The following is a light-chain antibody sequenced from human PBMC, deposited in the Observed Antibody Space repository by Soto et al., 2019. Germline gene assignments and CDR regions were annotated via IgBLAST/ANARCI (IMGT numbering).Light chain of an antibody. Sequence: QSVLTQPASVSGSPGQSITISCTGTSSDVGGYNYVSWYQQHPGKAPKLMIYDVTNRPSGVSNRFSGSKSVNTASLTISGLQAEDEADYYCSSYATSRTVVFGGGTQLTVL. CDR2: DVT. CDR3: SSYATSRTVV. CDR1: SSDVGGYNY. V-gene: IGLV2-14*01. J-gene: IGLJ2*01.